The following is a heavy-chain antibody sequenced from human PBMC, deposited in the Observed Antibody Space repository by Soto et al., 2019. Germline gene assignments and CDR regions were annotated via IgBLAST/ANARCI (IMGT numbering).Heavy chain of an antibody. D-gene: IGHD3-22*01. V-gene: IGHV3-7*01. Sequence: GGSLRLSCRTSGLMFRTYLMSWVRQAPGKGLEWVANIKTDGSEEYYADSVMGRFTISRDNSKNMVSLQMSSLRAEDTAVYYCTRMYYYDSSGPVGVAFDIWGQGTMVTVSS. J-gene: IGHJ3*02. CDR3: TRMYYYDSSGPVGVAFDI. CDR2: IKTDGSEE. CDR1: GLMFRTYL.